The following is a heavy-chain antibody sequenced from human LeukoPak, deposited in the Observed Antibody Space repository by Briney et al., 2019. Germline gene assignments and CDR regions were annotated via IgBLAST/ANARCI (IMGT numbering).Heavy chain of an antibody. CDR1: GFTFSNYW. J-gene: IGHJ4*02. Sequence: PGGSLRLSCTASGFTFSNYWMTWVRQAPGKGMEWVANIKQDGREKYYVDSVTGRFTISRDNAKNLLFRQMSSLSPEDTAVYYCARKAGKMFDYWGQGTLVTASS. D-gene: IGHD6-19*01. CDR3: ARKAGKMFDY. CDR2: IKQDGREK. V-gene: IGHV3-7*01.